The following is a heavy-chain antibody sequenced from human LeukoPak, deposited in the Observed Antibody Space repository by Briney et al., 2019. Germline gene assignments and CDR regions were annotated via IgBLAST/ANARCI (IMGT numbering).Heavy chain of an antibody. D-gene: IGHD3-10*01. V-gene: IGHV4-59*01. CDR1: GDSISSYY. J-gene: IGHJ5*02. CDR2: IHFSGDT. Sequence: SETLSLTCTVSGDSISSYYWNWIRQPPGKGLEWIGHIHFSGDTNYNPSLKSRVTISLDSAKNQFSLRLISVTAAHTAVYYCARRVQMSSASATSNTWLDPWGQGTLVSVSP. CDR3: ARRVQMSSASATSNTWLDP.